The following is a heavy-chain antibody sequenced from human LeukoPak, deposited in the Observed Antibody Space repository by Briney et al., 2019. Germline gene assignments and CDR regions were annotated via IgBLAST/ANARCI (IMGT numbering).Heavy chain of an antibody. CDR2: VYYGRSP. CDR1: CDSISMSTYY. D-gene: IGHD6-25*01. Sequence: TLSLTCTVSCDSISMSTYYWAWIRQPPGKGLEWIGSVYYGRSPYFNPSLESRATISVDTSKNHFSLKMSSVTAADTAVYYCARSSGTGTFSYWGQGTLVTVSS. V-gene: IGHV4-39*02. CDR3: ARSSGTGTFSY. J-gene: IGHJ4*02.